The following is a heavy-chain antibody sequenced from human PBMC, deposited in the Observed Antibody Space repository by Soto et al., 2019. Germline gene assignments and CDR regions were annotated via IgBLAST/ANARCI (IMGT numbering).Heavy chain of an antibody. V-gene: IGHV4-59*01. CDR2: IYYSGST. J-gene: IGHJ6*03. CDR1: GGSISSYY. CDR3: AGNGYYYYYMDV. Sequence: SETLSLTCTVSGGSISSYYWSWIRQPPGKGLEWIGYIYYSGSTNYNPSLKSRVTISVDTSKNQVSLKLSSVTAADTAVYYCAGNGYYYYYMDVWGKGTTVTVSS.